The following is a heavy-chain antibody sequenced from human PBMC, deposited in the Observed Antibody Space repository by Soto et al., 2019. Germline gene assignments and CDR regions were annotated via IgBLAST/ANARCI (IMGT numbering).Heavy chain of an antibody. CDR1: GGSISSGGYY. J-gene: IGHJ4*02. CDR2: IYYSGST. D-gene: IGHD3-16*01. CDR3: ARGHSKGGIDY. V-gene: IGHV4-31*03. Sequence: SETLSLTCTVSGGSISSGGYYWSWIRQHPGKGLEWIGYIYYSGSTYYNPSLKSRVTISVDTSKNQFSLKLSSVTAADTAVYYCARGHSKGGIDYWGQGTLVTVSS.